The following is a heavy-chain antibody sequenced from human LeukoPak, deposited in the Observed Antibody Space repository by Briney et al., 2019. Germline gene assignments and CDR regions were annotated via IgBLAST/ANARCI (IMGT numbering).Heavy chain of an antibody. Sequence: PGGSLRLSCAASGFTFSSYAMSWVRQAPGKGLEWVSAISGNGGSTYYADSVKGRFTISRDNSKNTLYLQMNSLRAEDTAVYYCAKGLYYDSSGYYMNWFDPWGQGTLVTVSS. D-gene: IGHD3-22*01. V-gene: IGHV3-23*01. CDR2: ISGNGGST. CDR3: AKGLYYDSSGYYMNWFDP. CDR1: GFTFSSYA. J-gene: IGHJ5*02.